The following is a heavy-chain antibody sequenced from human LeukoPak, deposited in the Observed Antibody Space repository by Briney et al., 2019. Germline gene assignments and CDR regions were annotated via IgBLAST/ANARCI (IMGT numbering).Heavy chain of an antibody. CDR2: FDPEDGET. D-gene: IGHD3-10*01. V-gene: IGHV1-24*01. J-gene: IGHJ4*02. CDR1: GYTLTELS. CDR3: ATPLGYYGSGFH. Sequence: GASVKVSCKVSGYTLTELSMHWVRQAPGKGLEWMEGFDPEDGETIYAQKFQGRVTMTEDTSTDTAYMELSSLRSEDTAVYYCATPLGYYGSGFHWGQGTLVTVSS.